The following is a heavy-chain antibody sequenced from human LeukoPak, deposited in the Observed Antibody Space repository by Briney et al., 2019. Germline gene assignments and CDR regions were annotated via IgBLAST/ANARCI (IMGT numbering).Heavy chain of an antibody. D-gene: IGHD2-8*01. CDR2: ISDSGVST. CDR3: AKDDRYAIARPGRQYNWFDR. Sequence: SGGSLRLSCAASGFTFSSYAMSWVRQAPRKGLEWVTAISDSGVSTYYADSVKGRFTISRDDSKNTLYLQMNSLTAEDTAVYYCAKDDRYAIARPGRQYNWFDRWGQGTRVTVSS. CDR1: GFTFSSYA. V-gene: IGHV3-23*01. J-gene: IGHJ5*02.